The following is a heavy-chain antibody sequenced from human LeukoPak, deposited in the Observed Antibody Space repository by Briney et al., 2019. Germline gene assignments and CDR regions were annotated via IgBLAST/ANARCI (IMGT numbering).Heavy chain of an antibody. J-gene: IGHJ4*02. CDR3: ARETTTVVTFYFDY. Sequence: GASVKVSCKASGYTFTGYYMHWVRQAPGQGLEWMGWINPNSGGTNYAQKFQGRVTMTRDTSISTAYMELSRLRSDDTAVYYCARETTTVVTFYFDYWGQGTLVTVSS. CDR1: GYTFTGYY. D-gene: IGHD4-23*01. CDR2: INPNSGGT. V-gene: IGHV1-2*02.